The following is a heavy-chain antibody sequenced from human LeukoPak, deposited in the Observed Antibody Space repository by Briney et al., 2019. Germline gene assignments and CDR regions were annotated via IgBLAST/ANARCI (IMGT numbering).Heavy chain of an antibody. CDR1: GGSISSGSYY. Sequence: SETLSLTCTVSGGSISSGSYYWSWIRQPAGKGLEWIGRIYTSGSTNYNPSLKSRVTISVDTSKNQFSLKLSSVTAADTAVYYCARDRCSSTSCSIYYYYYYMDVWGKGTTVTVSS. V-gene: IGHV4-61*02. CDR2: IYTSGST. CDR3: ARDRCSSTSCSIYYYYYYMDV. J-gene: IGHJ6*03. D-gene: IGHD2-2*01.